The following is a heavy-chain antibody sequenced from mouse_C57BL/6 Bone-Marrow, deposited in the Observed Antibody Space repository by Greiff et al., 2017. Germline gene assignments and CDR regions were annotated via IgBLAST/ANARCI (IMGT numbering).Heavy chain of an antibody. CDR3: ARDYGSSYWYFDV. J-gene: IGHJ1*03. V-gene: IGHV1-85*01. CDR1: GYTFTSYD. CDR2: IYPRDGSN. D-gene: IGHD1-1*01. Sequence: QVQLQQSGPELVKPGASVKLSCKASGYTFTSYDINWVKQRPGQGLEWIGWIYPRDGSNKYNEKFKGKATLTVDTSSSTAYMELHSLTSEDSAVYFCARDYGSSYWYFDVWGTETTVTVSS.